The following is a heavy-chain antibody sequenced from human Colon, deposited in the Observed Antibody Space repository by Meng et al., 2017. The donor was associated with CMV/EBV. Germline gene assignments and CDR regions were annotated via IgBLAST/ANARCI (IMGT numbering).Heavy chain of an antibody. Sequence: ASVKVSCKTSGYTFTSYYIHWVRQAPGQGLEWMGTINPSGGSTTYAQRFLGRVTMTRDTSTTTVYMELTSLRSEDTAIYYCARSGFPPNGLFPEQRYDPWGQGTLVTVSS. CDR3: ARSGFPPNGLFPEQRYDP. V-gene: IGHV1-46*01. D-gene: IGHD2-8*01. CDR1: GYTFTSYY. J-gene: IGHJ5*02. CDR2: INPSGGST.